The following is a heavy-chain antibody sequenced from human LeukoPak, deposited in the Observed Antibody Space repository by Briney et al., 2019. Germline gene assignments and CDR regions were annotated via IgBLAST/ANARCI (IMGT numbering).Heavy chain of an antibody. Sequence: GGSLRLSCAASGFTFSSYSMNWVRQAPGKGLEWVSSISSSSSYIYYADSVKGRFTISRDNAKNSLYLQMNSLRAEDTAVYYCARDLTASGSYYNDAFDIWGQGTMVTVSS. J-gene: IGHJ3*02. V-gene: IGHV3-21*01. D-gene: IGHD1-26*01. CDR3: ARDLTASGSYYNDAFDI. CDR2: ISSSSSYI. CDR1: GFTFSSYS.